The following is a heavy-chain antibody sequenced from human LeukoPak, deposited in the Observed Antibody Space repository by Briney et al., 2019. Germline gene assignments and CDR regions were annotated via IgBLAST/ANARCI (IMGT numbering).Heavy chain of an antibody. Sequence: PSETLSLTCTVSGGSISSYYWSWIRQPLGKGLEWIGYIYYSGSTNYNPSLKSRVTISVDTSKNQFSLKLSSVTAADTAVYYCARHAAGANYYDFWSGYYRGPFDIWGQGTMVTVSS. CDR1: GGSISSYY. J-gene: IGHJ3*02. D-gene: IGHD3-3*01. CDR2: IYYSGST. V-gene: IGHV4-59*08. CDR3: ARHAAGANYYDFWSGYYRGPFDI.